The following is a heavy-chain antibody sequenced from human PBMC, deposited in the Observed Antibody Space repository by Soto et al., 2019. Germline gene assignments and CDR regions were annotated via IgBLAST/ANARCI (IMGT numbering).Heavy chain of an antibody. Sequence: ASVKVSCKASGYTFTSYGISWVRQAPGQGLEWMGWISAYNGNTNYAQKLQGRVTMTTDTSTSTAYMELRSLRSDDPAVYYCARQDYDSSGYYPGAFDIWGQGTMVTVSS. CDR1: GYTFTSYG. V-gene: IGHV1-18*04. CDR3: ARQDYDSSGYYPGAFDI. D-gene: IGHD3-22*01. CDR2: ISAYNGNT. J-gene: IGHJ3*02.